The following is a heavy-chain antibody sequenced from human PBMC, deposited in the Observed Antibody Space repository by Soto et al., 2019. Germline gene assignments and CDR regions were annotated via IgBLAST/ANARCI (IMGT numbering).Heavy chain of an antibody. CDR1: GYTFTSYY. Sequence: QVQLVQSGAEVKKPGASVKVSCKASGYTFTSYYIHWVRQAPGQGLEWMGIINPSGGSTSYAQKFQGRVTMTRATSTSTVYMELSRLRSEDTAVYYCARELNTMRVPGRAYFDYWGQGTLVTVSS. J-gene: IGHJ4*02. CDR3: ARELNTMRVPGRAYFDY. CDR2: INPSGGST. V-gene: IGHV1-46*01. D-gene: IGHD3-22*01.